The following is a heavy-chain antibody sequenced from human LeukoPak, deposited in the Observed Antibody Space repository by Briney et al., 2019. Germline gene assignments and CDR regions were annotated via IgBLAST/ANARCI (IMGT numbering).Heavy chain of an antibody. V-gene: IGHV1-69*05. D-gene: IGHD2-15*01. CDR3: AREGARGFCSGGSCYSGFDH. Sequence: ASVKVSCKAPGDTFNNYAISWVRQAPGQGLEWMGGIIPIFGTGKYAPKFEGRVTLTTDDSTNTVSMELHRLTSNDTAVYYCAREGARGFCSGGSCYSGFDHWGQGTLVTVS. CDR2: IIPIFGTG. J-gene: IGHJ4*02. CDR1: GDTFNNYA.